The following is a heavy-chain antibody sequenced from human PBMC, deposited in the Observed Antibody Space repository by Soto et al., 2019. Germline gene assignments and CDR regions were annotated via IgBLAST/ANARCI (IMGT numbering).Heavy chain of an antibody. Sequence: GGSLRLSCAASGFTFSSYSMNWVRQAPGKGLEWVSSISSSSSYIYYADSVKGRFTISRDNAKNSLYLQMNSLRAEDTAVYYCAREGLLWFGEYQKGAFDIWGQGTMVTVSS. V-gene: IGHV3-21*01. CDR2: ISSSSSYI. J-gene: IGHJ3*02. CDR3: AREGLLWFGEYQKGAFDI. CDR1: GFTFSSYS. D-gene: IGHD3-10*01.